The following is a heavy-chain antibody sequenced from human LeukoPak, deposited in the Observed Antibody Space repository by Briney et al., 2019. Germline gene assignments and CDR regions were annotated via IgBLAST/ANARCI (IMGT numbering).Heavy chain of an antibody. V-gene: IGHV1-2*02. CDR1: GYTFTGYY. Sequence: ASVKVSCEASGYTFTGYYMHWVRQAPGQGLEWMGWINPNSGGTNYAQKFQGRVTMTRDTSISTAYMELSRLRSDDTAVYYCAREPTVTTNWFDPWGQGTLVTVSS. CDR2: INPNSGGT. J-gene: IGHJ5*02. CDR3: AREPTVTTNWFDP. D-gene: IGHD4-17*01.